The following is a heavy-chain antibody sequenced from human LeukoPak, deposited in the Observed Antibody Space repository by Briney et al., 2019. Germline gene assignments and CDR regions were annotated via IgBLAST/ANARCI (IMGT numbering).Heavy chain of an antibody. D-gene: IGHD1-1*01. CDR1: GDSVSSSSAA. V-gene: IGHV6-1*01. CDR3: AREGSEGYLFDY. CDR2: TYYRSKWYN. J-gene: IGHJ4*02. Sequence: SQTLSLTCGISGDSVSSSSAAWSWIRQSPSRGLEWLGRTYYRSKWYNDYAVSVKSRITNNPDTSKNQFSLQLNSMTPEDTAVYYCAREGSEGYLFDYWGQGTLVAVSS.